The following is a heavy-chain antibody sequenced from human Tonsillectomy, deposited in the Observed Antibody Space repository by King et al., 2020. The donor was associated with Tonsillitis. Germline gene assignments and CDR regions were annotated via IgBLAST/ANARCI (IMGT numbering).Heavy chain of an antibody. Sequence: VQLVESGGGVVQPGRSLRLSCAASGFTFSSYGMHWVRQAPGKGLEGVAVISYDGSNKYYADSVKGRFTISRDNSKNTLYLQMNSLRAEDTAVYYCAKTFPQRDFWSGYRYWGQGTLVTVSS. D-gene: IGHD3-3*01. CDR2: ISYDGSNK. V-gene: IGHV3-30*18. CDR3: AKTFPQRDFWSGYRY. J-gene: IGHJ4*02. CDR1: GFTFSSYG.